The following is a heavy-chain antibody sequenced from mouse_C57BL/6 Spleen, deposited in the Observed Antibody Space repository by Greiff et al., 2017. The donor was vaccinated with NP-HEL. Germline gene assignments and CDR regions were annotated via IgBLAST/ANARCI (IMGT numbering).Heavy chain of an antibody. CDR3: ARLYGSSYAMDY. Sequence: QVHVKQSGPGLVQPSQSLSITCTVSGFSLTSYGVHWVRQSPGKGLEWLGVIWSGGSTDYNAAFISRLSISKDNSKSQVFFKMNSLQADDTAIYYCARLYGSSYAMDYWGQGTSVTVSS. CDR1: GFSLTSYG. CDR2: IWSGGST. V-gene: IGHV2-2*01. J-gene: IGHJ4*01. D-gene: IGHD1-1*01.